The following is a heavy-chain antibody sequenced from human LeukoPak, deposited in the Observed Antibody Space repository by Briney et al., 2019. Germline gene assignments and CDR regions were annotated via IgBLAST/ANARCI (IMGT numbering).Heavy chain of an antibody. Sequence: PGGSLGLSCAASGFTVSSNYMSWVRQAPGKELEWVSVIYSGGSTYYADSVKGRFTISRDNSKNTLYLQMNSLRAEDTAVYYCATALYCSSTNCYLDYWGQGTLVTVSS. J-gene: IGHJ4*02. CDR3: ATALYCSSTNCYLDY. D-gene: IGHD2-2*01. V-gene: IGHV3-53*01. CDR2: IYSGGST. CDR1: GFTVSSNY.